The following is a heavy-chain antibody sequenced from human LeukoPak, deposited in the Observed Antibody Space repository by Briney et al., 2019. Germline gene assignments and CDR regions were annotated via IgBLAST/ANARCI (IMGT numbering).Heavy chain of an antibody. CDR3: ARLRYYDFWGGYYDKNYYFDY. D-gene: IGHD3-3*01. J-gene: IGHJ4*02. CDR1: GGSFSGYY. V-gene: IGHV4-34*01. CDR2: INHSGST. Sequence: PSETLSLTCAVYGGSFSGYYWSWIRQPPGKGLEWIGEINHSGSTNYNPSLKSRVTISVDTSKNQFSLKLSSVTAADTAVYYCARLRYYDFWGGYYDKNYYFDYWGQGTLVTVSS.